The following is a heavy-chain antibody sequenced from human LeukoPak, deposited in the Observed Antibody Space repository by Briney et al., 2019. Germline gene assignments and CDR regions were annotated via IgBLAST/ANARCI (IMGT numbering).Heavy chain of an antibody. D-gene: IGHD1-26*01. CDR2: IYYSGST. J-gene: IGHJ2*01. CDR1: GGPISSSF. V-gene: IGHV4-59*01. Sequence: SETLSLTCTVSGGPISSSFWSWIRQPPGKGLEWIGHIYYSGSTNYNPSLKSRVTISVDTSKNQFSLKLSSVTAADTAVYSCARRGANSGSYSHFDLWGRGTLVTVSA. CDR3: ARRGANSGSYSHFDL.